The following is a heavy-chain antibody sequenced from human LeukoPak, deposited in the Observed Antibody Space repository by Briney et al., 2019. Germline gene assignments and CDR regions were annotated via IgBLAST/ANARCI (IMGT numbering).Heavy chain of an antibody. V-gene: IGHV3-23*01. CDR1: GFTFSSYA. Sequence: GGSLRLSCAASGFTFSSYAMGWVRQAPGKGLEWVSTFGIVDDTYYADSVKARFTISRDNSKNTLYLQMNSLRAEDTAVYYCAKNLPRRPFDYWGQGTLVTVSS. J-gene: IGHJ4*02. D-gene: IGHD6-6*01. CDR2: FGIVDDT. CDR3: AKNLPRRPFDY.